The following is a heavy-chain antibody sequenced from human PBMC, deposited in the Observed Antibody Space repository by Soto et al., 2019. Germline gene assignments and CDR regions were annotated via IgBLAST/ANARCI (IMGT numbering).Heavy chain of an antibody. D-gene: IGHD2-15*01. CDR1: GYTFTSYD. V-gene: IGHV1-8*01. CDR3: ARPRHCSGGSCYAGDYYYYMDV. J-gene: IGHJ6*03. Sequence: QVQLVQSGAEVKKPGASVKVSCKASGYTFTSYDINWVRQATGQGLEWMGWMNPNSGNTGYAQKFQVRVTMTRNTSISTAYMELSSLRSEDTAVNYCARPRHCSGGSCYAGDYYYYMDVWGKGSTVTVSS. CDR2: MNPNSGNT.